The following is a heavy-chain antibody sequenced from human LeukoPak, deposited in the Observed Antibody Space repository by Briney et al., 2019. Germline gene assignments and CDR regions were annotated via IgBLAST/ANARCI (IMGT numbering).Heavy chain of an antibody. CDR3: VCGPLKSGSLDY. J-gene: IGHJ4*02. Sequence: GGSLRLSCAASGFTFSSYWMSWVRQAPGKGLEWAANIKQDGSEKYYVDSVKGRFTISRDNAKNSLYLQMNSLRAEDTAVYYCVCGPLKSGSLDYWGQGTLVTVSS. CDR1: GFTFSSYW. CDR2: IKQDGSEK. D-gene: IGHD3-10*01. V-gene: IGHV3-7*01.